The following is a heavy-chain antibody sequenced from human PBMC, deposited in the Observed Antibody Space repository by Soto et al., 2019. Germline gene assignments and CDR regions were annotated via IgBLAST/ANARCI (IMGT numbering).Heavy chain of an antibody. CDR3: ARTQYSSSPKGYYYYMDV. V-gene: IGHV1-69*02. CDR2: IIPILGIA. Sequence: ASVKVSCKASGGTFSSYTISWVRQAPGQGLEWMGRIIPILGIANYAQKFQGRVTITADKSTSTAYMELSSLRSEDTAVYYCARTQYSSSPKGYYYYMDVWGKGTTVTVSS. D-gene: IGHD6-6*01. CDR1: GGTFSSYT. J-gene: IGHJ6*03.